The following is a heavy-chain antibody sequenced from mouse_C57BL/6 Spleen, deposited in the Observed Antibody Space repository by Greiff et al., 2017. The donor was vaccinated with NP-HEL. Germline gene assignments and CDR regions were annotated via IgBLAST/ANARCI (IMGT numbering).Heavy chain of an antibody. J-gene: IGHJ4*01. CDR2: INPNNGGT. CDR1: GYTFTDYN. CDR3: ARKGIIGSSKAMDY. V-gene: IGHV1-22*01. D-gene: IGHD1-1*01. Sequence: EVQLVESGPELVKPGASVKMSCKASGYTFTDYNMHWVKQSHGKSLEWIGYINPNNGGTSYNQKFKGKATLTVNKSSSTAYMELRSLTSEDSAVYYCARKGIIGSSKAMDYWGQGTSVTVSS.